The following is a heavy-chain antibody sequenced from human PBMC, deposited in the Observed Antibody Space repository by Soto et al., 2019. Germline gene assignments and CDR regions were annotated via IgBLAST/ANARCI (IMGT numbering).Heavy chain of an antibody. J-gene: IGHJ4*02. D-gene: IGHD1-7*01. Sequence: ASVKVSCKASGYTFTSYAMHWVRQAPGQRLEWMGWINAGNGNTKYSQKFQGRVTITRDTSASTAYMELSSLRSEDTAVYYCAREGSLTGTTDPLDYWGQGALVTVSS. CDR1: GYTFTSYA. V-gene: IGHV1-3*01. CDR3: AREGSLTGTTDPLDY. CDR2: INAGNGNT.